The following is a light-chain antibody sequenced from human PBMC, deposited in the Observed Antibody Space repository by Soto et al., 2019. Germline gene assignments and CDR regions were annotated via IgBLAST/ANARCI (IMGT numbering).Light chain of an antibody. Sequence: QSVLTQPPSVSGAPGQRVTISCTGSSSNIGAGYDVNWYQQLPETAPKLLIFGDSNRPSGVPDRFSGSKSGTSASLVITGLQADDEADYYCSLYTTASTYVFGTGTKVTVL. J-gene: IGLJ1*01. CDR1: SSNIGAGYD. CDR2: GDS. CDR3: SLYTTASTYV. V-gene: IGLV1-40*01.